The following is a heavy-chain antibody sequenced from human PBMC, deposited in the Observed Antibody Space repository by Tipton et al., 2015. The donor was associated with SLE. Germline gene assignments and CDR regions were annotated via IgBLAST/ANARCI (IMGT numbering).Heavy chain of an antibody. Sequence: SLRLSCAASGFTFSSYGMSWVRQAPGKGLEWVSAISGSGGSTYYADSVKGRFTISRDNSKNTLYLQMNSLRAKDTAVYYCAKDLSFSSPSCLYSFDYCGQGTLVSVSS. CDR3: AKDLSFSSPSCLYSFDY. CDR2: ISGSGGST. V-gene: IGHV3-23*01. J-gene: IGHJ4*02. D-gene: IGHD2-2*01. CDR1: GFTFSSYG.